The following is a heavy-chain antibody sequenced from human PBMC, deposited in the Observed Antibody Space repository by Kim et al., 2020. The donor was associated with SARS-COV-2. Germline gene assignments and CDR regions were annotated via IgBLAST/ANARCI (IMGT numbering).Heavy chain of an antibody. CDR3: ARGVRIHWGRWSGMDY. Sequence: SETLSLTCAVYGGSFSGYYWSWIRQPPGKGLEWIGEINHSGSTNYNPSLKSRVTISVDTSKNQFSLKLSSVTAADTAVYYCARGVRIHWGRWSGMDYWGQGTLVTVSS. J-gene: IGHJ4*02. CDR2: INHSGST. CDR1: GGSFSGYY. D-gene: IGHD3-16*01. V-gene: IGHV4-34*01.